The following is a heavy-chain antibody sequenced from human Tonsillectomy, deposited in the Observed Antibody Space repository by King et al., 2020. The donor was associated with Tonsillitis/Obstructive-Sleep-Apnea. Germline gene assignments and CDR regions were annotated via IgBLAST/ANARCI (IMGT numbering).Heavy chain of an antibody. CDR2: IIPIFGTA. Sequence: QLVQSGAEVKKPGSSVKVSCKASGGTFSSYAISWVRQAPGQGLEWMGGIIPIFGTANYAQKFQGRVTITADESTSTAYMELSSLRSEDTAVYYCARDARLHLGELSSDNWFDPWGQGTLVTVSS. CDR3: ARDARLHLGELSSDNWFDP. D-gene: IGHD3-16*02. V-gene: IGHV1-69*01. J-gene: IGHJ5*02. CDR1: GGTFSSYA.